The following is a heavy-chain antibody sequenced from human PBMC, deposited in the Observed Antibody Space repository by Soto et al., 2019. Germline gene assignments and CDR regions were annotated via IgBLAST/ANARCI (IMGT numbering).Heavy chain of an antibody. D-gene: IGHD3-10*01. CDR1: GYTFTSYY. Sequence: ASVKVSCKASGYTFTSYYMHWVRQDPGQGLEWMGIINPSGGSTSYAQKFQGRVTMTRDTSTSTVYMELSSLRSEDTAVYYCARDYYGSGSANYYYYYMDVWGKGTTVTV. CDR3: ARDYYGSGSANYYYYYMDV. V-gene: IGHV1-46*03. J-gene: IGHJ6*03. CDR2: INPSGGST.